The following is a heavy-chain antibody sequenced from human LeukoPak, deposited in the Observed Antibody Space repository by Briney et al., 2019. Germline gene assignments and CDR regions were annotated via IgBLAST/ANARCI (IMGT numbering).Heavy chain of an antibody. CDR2: IRYDGSNK. D-gene: IGHD6-19*01. V-gene: IGHV3-30*02. Sequence: PGGSLRLSCAASGFTFSSYGMHWVRQAPGKGLEWVAFIRYDGSNKYYADSVKGRFTISRDNAKNSLYLQMNSLRAEDTAVYYCALAGKGYYYYGLDVWGQGTTVTVSS. J-gene: IGHJ6*02. CDR1: GFTFSSYG. CDR3: ALAGKGYYYYGLDV.